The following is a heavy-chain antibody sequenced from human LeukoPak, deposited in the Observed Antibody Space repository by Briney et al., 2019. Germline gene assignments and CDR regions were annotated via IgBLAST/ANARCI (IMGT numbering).Heavy chain of an antibody. CDR1: GGSISSYY. CDR3: ARGFGTPNWFDP. Sequence: PSETLSLTCTVSGGSISSYYWSWIRQPPGKGLEWIGYIYYSGSTNYNPSLKSRVTISVDTSKNQFSLKLSSVAAADTAVYYCARGFGTPNWFDPWGQGTLVTVSS. V-gene: IGHV4-59*12. CDR2: IYYSGST. J-gene: IGHJ5*02. D-gene: IGHD3-16*01.